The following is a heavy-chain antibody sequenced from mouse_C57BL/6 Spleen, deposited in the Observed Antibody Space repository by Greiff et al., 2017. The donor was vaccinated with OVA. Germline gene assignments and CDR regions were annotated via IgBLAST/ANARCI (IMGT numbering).Heavy chain of an antibody. CDR2: ISDGGSYT. Sequence: EVQLVESGGGLVKPGGSLKLSCAASGFTFSSYAMSWVRQTPEKRLEWVATISDGGSYTYYPDNVKGRFTISRDNAKNNLYLQMSHLKSEDTAMYYGARDYGNYVRAMDYWGQGTSVTVSS. J-gene: IGHJ4*01. CDR3: ARDYGNYVRAMDY. CDR1: GFTFSSYA. D-gene: IGHD2-1*01. V-gene: IGHV5-4*01.